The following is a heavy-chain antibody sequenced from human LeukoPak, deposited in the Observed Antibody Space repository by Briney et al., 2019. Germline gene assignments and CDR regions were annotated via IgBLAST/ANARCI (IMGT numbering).Heavy chain of an antibody. CDR3: ARPLGMTLMTPGSMMLDI. V-gene: IGHV4-39*01. CDR2: IYYSGSI. CDR1: GDSISSSRYY. J-gene: IGHJ3*02. Sequence: SETLSLTCTVSGDSISSSRYYWGWIRQPPGKGLEWIGSIYYSGSIWYHPSLKSRVTISVDTSKNQFSLKLTSVTAADTAVYYCARPLGMTLMTPGSMMLDIWGQGTMVTVSS. D-gene: IGHD2-15*01.